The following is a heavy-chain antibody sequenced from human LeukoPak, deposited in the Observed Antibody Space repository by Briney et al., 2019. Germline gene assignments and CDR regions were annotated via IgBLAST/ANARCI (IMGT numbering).Heavy chain of an antibody. CDR2: ISSSGDST. CDR1: GFTFSTYA. J-gene: IGHJ3*02. D-gene: IGHD1-26*01. Sequence: GGSLRLSCAASGFTFSTYAMSWVRQAPGKGLEWVSAISSSGDSTYYADSVKGRFTISRDNPKNTLYVHMNSLRAEDTAIYYCAKDYVGQVPDAFDIWGQGTMVTVSS. V-gene: IGHV3-23*01. CDR3: AKDYVGQVPDAFDI.